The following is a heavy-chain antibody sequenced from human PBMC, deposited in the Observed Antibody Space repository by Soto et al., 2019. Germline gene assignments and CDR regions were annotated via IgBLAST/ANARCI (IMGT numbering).Heavy chain of an antibody. CDR2: IYYSGST. D-gene: IGHD3-16*01. V-gene: IGHV4-30-4*01. CDR3: ASVTRLTIDY. J-gene: IGHJ4*02. CDR1: GGSISSGDYY. Sequence: SETLSLTCTVPGGSISSGDYYWSWIRQPPGKGLEWIGYIYYSGSTYYNPSLKSRVTISVDTSKNQFSLKLSSVTAADKAVYSCASVTRLTIDYWGQGTLVTVSS.